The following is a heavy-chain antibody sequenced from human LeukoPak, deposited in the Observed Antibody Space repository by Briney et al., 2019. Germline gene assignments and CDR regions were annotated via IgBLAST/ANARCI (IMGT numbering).Heavy chain of an antibody. V-gene: IGHV3-30*04. CDR1: GFTFSSYA. J-gene: IGHJ4*02. CDR3: LVRGVSKPY. D-gene: IGHD3-10*01. CDR2: ISYDGSNK. Sequence: GGSLRLSCAASGFTFSSYAMHWVRQAPGKGLEWVAVISYDGSNKYYADSVKGRFTISRDNSKNTLYLQMNSLRAEDTAVYYCLVRGVSKPYWGQGILVTVSS.